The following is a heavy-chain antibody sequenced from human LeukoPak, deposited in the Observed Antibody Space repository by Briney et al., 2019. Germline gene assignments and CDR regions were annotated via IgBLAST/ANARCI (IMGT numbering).Heavy chain of an antibody. V-gene: IGHV3-33*01. CDR1: GFTFSSYG. CDR3: ARMPLAGQYNDC. D-gene: IGHD6-19*01. CDR2: IWYDGSNK. Sequence: PGGSLRLSCAASGFTFSSYGMHWVRQAPGKGLEWVAVIWYDGSNKYYADSVRGRFTISRDNSKNTLYLQMNSLRAEDTAVYYCARMPLAGQYNDCWGQGTLVTVSS. J-gene: IGHJ4*02.